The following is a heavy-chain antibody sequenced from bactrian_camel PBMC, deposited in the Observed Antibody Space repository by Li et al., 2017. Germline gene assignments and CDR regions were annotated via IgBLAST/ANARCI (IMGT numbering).Heavy chain of an antibody. CDR1: GATASSYC. J-gene: IGHJ4*01. Sequence: VQLVESGGGSVQAGGSLRLSCAASGATASSYCLGWVRQAPGKEREGVAAIRRDDLTAYTDSVKGRFTISKDNAGNSLFLHMTNLKPEDTAMYYCAASASFILTPRFYRFESSDYPYRGQGTQVTVS. CDR3: AASASFILTPRFYRFESSDYPY. D-gene: IGHD4*01. CDR2: IRRDDLT. V-gene: IGHV3S55*01.